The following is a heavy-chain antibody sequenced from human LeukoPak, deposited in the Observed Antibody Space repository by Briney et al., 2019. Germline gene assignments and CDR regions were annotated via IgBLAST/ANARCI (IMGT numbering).Heavy chain of an antibody. CDR2: ILQSGST. D-gene: IGHD3-16*01. Sequence: KPSGTLSLTCAVSGDSISSNYWWSWVRQSPGKGLEWIGEILQSGSTNYNPSLRSRVTISIDKSENQFSLNLSSVTAADTAVYYCARESWSYASKFHYWGQGTLVTVSS. CDR1: GDSISSNYW. J-gene: IGHJ4*02. V-gene: IGHV4-4*02. CDR3: ARESWSYASKFHY.